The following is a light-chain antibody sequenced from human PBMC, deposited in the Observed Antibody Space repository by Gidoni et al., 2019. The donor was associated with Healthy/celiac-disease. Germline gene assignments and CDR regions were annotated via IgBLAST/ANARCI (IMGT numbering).Light chain of an antibody. V-gene: IGKV2-28*01. CDR1: QSLLHSNGYNF. J-gene: IGKJ2*01. CDR2: LGS. Sequence: IVMTQSPLSLPVTPGAPASISCRSSQSLLHSNGYNFLDWYLQTPGQSPQLLIYLGSNRASGVPDRFSGSGSGTDFTLKISRVEAEDVGVYYCMQALQTPYTFGQGTKLEIK. CDR3: MQALQTPYT.